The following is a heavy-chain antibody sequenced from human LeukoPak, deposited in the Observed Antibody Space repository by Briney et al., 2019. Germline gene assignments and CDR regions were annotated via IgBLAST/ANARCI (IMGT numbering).Heavy chain of an antibody. CDR1: GGSISSYY. D-gene: IGHD5-12*01. CDR3: ARDSSGYDFLDYYYYMDV. Sequence: SETLSLTCTVSGGSISSYYWSWIRQPAGKGLEWIGRIYTSGSTNYNPSLKSRVTMSVDTSKNQFSLKLSSVTAADTAVYYCARDSSGYDFLDYYYYMDVWGKGTTVTVSS. V-gene: IGHV4-4*07. J-gene: IGHJ6*03. CDR2: IYTSGST.